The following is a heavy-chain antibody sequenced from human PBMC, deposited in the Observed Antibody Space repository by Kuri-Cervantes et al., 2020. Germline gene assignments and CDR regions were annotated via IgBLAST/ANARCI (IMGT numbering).Heavy chain of an antibody. Sequence: GGSLRLSCAASGFTFSSYSMNWVRQAPGKGLEWVSYISSSSSTIYYADSVKGRFTTSRDNGQDSLFLQMNNLRAEDTGVYYCARVADYSNSGFDVWGQGTVVTVSS. CDR1: GFTFSSYS. CDR3: ARVADYSNSGFDV. V-gene: IGHV3-48*04. D-gene: IGHD3-16*01. CDR2: ISSSSSTI. J-gene: IGHJ3*01.